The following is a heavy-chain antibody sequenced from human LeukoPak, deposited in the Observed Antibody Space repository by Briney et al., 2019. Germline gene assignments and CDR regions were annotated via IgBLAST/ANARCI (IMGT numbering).Heavy chain of an antibody. Sequence: GGSLRLSCAASGFTFSSCAMTWVRQAPGKGLEWVSSISGSGATTYYADSVKGRFTISRDNSNNTVYLQMNSLRADNTAVYYCAKDQSRVGASDPFDYWGQGMQVGVSS. CDR1: GFTFSSCA. J-gene: IGHJ4*02. V-gene: IGHV3-23*01. D-gene: IGHD1-26*01. CDR3: AKDQSRVGASDPFDY. CDR2: ISGSGATT.